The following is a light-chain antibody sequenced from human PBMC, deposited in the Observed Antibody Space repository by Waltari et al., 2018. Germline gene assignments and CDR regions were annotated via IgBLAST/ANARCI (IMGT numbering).Light chain of an antibody. J-gene: IGLJ3*02. Sequence: PGSPPWVLLDHQSDSDKAQGSAVPRRFSGSKGGSANTGSLLISGRQSEDEADYYCMIWPNNVWVFGGGTRLIVL. CDR3: MIWPNNVWV. CDR2: HQSDSDK. V-gene: IGLV5-37*01.